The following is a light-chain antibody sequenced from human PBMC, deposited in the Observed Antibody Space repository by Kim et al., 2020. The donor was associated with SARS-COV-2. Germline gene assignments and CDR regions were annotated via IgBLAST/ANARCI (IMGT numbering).Light chain of an antibody. V-gene: IGLV3-19*01. CDR3: NSRESGVNHVI. CDR1: SLRSYY. CDR2: GKT. Sequence: ALGQTVRLTCQGDSLRSYYATWYQQKPGQAPVLVIYGKTNRPSGIPARFSGSYSGNTASLTITGAQAGDEAVYYCNSRESGVNHVIFGGGTQLTVL. J-gene: IGLJ2*01.